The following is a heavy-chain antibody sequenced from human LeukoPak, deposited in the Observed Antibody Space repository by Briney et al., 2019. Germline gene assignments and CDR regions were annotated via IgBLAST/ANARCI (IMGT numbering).Heavy chain of an antibody. V-gene: IGHV3-53*01. CDR1: GFIVSGNY. D-gene: IGHD3-10*01. Sequence: PGGSLRLSCAASGFIVSGNYMSWVRQSPGKGLEWVSVIYADGSTYYADSAKGRFTISRDNSKNTLYLQMNSLRADDTAVYFCARGGISTMIRGLTWFDYWGQGTLVTVSS. CDR3: ARGGISTMIRGLTWFDY. J-gene: IGHJ4*02. CDR2: IYADGST.